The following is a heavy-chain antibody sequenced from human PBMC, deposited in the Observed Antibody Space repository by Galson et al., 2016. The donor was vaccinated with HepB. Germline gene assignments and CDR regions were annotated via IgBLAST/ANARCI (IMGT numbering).Heavy chain of an antibody. CDR3: ARVRKVIVVGDAFDI. Sequence: SVKVSCKASGGTFSNFAISWLRQAPGQGLEWMGGIIPLFGATNYAQKFQGRVTITADKSTTTVYMDLSSLRSEDTAVYYCARVRKVIVVGDAFDIWGQGTMVTVSS. J-gene: IGHJ3*02. D-gene: IGHD3-16*02. CDR2: IIPLFGAT. V-gene: IGHV1-69*06. CDR1: GGTFSNFA.